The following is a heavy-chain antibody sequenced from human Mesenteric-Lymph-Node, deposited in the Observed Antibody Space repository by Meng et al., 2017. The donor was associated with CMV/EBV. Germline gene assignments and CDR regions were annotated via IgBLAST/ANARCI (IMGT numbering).Heavy chain of an antibody. Sequence: QLQLQESGPGLVKPSETLSLTCPDSGGSIRSSSYYWGWLRQPPGKGLEWIGSIYYSGSTYYTPSLKSRVTISVDTSKNQFSLKLSSVTAADTAVYYCARPHYYGSGSSPWFDPWGQGTLVTVSS. V-gene: IGHV4-39*01. CDR3: ARPHYYGSGSSPWFDP. CDR1: GGSIRSSSYY. CDR2: IYYSGST. J-gene: IGHJ5*02. D-gene: IGHD3-10*01.